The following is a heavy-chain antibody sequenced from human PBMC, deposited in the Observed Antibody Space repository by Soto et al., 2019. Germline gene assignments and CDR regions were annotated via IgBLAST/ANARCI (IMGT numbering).Heavy chain of an antibody. Sequence: QVQLQELGPGLVKPSETLSLTCTVSGGSISRYFWAWIRQPPGKGPEYIGHIFYTGSTSYNPFLKSRVSISLDSSKSQFSLKLNSVTAADTAVYYCARSLRNDFFDFWGLGTLVSVSS. CDR3: ARSLRNDFFDF. J-gene: IGHJ4*02. CDR1: GGSISRYF. CDR2: IFYTGST. D-gene: IGHD3-3*01. V-gene: IGHV4-59*01.